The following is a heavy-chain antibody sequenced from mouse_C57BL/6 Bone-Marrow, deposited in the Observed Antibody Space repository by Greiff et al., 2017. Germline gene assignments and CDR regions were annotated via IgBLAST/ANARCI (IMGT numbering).Heavy chain of an antibody. D-gene: IGHD2-4*01. CDR3: ARRRIYYDYDDAMDY. CDR2: IHPNSGST. J-gene: IGHJ4*01. CDR1: GYTFTSYW. Sequence: QVQLQQPGAELVKPGASVKLSCKASGYTFTSYWMHWVKQRPGQGLEWIGMIHPNSGSTNYNEKFKSKATLTVDKSSSTAYMQLSSLTSEDSAVYYCARRRIYYDYDDAMDYWGQGTSVTVSS. V-gene: IGHV1-64*01.